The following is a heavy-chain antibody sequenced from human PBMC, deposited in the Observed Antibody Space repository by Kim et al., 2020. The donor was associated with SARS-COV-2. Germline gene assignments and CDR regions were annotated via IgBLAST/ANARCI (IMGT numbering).Heavy chain of an antibody. J-gene: IGHJ3*02. CDR1: GGSFSGYY. CDR2: INHSGST. V-gene: IGHV4-34*01. D-gene: IGHD2-2*01. CDR3: ARAQLCKNAFDI. Sequence: SETLSLTCAVYGGSFSGYYWSWIRQPPGKGLEWIGEINHSGSTNYNPSLKSRVTISVDTSKNQFSLKLSSVTAADTAVYYCARAQLCKNAFDIWGQGTMVTVSS.